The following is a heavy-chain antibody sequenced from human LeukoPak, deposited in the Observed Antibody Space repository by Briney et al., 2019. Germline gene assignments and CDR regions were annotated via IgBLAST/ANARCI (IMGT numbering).Heavy chain of an antibody. D-gene: IGHD3-3*01. CDR3: AKTTYYDFWSGPRYFDY. CDR1: GFTFSSYA. Sequence: PGGSLGLSCAASGFTFSSYAMSWVRQAPGKGLEWVSAISGSGGSTYYADSVKGRFTISRDNSKNTLYLQMNSLRAEDTAVYYCAKTTYYDFWSGPRYFDYWGQGTLVTVSS. CDR2: ISGSGGST. V-gene: IGHV3-23*01. J-gene: IGHJ4*02.